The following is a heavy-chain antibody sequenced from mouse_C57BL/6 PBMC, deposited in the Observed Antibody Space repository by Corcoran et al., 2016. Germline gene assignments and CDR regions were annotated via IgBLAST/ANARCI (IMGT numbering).Heavy chain of an antibody. Sequence: QIQLVQSGPELKKPGETVKISCKASGYTFTTYGMSWVKQAPGKGLKWMGWINTYSGVPTYADDFKGRFAFSLETSASTAYLQINNLKNEDTATYFCAHSPCYFDYWGQGTTLTVSS. CDR3: AHSPCYFDY. V-gene: IGHV9-3*01. CDR2: INTYSGVP. CDR1: GYTFTTYG. D-gene: IGHD2-12*01. J-gene: IGHJ2*01.